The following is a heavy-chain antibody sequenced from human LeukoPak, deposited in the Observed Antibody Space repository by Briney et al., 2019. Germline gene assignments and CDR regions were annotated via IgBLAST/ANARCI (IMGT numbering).Heavy chain of an antibody. D-gene: IGHD2-8*01. J-gene: IGHJ6*02. Sequence: GGSLRLSCAASGFTFSSYSMTWVRQAPGKGLEWVSSISSSSSYIYYADPVKGRFTISRDNAKNSLYLQMNSLRAEDTAVYYCARELIVESMLYLAYYYGMDVWGQGTTVTVSS. CDR2: ISSSSSYI. CDR3: ARELIVESMLYLAYYYGMDV. CDR1: GFTFSSYS. V-gene: IGHV3-21*01.